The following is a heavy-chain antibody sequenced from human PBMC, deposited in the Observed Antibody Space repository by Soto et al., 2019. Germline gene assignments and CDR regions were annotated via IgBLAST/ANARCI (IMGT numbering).Heavy chain of an antibody. CDR3: ARGRMPKVGATGSYYYFDY. V-gene: IGHV4-59*01. Sequence: SETLSLTCTVSGGSISSYYWSWIRQPPGKGLEWIGYIYYSGSTNYNPSLKSRVTISVDTSKNQFSLKLSSVTAADTAVYYCARGRMPKVGATGSYYYFDYWGQGTLVTVSS. CDR2: IYYSGST. CDR1: GGSISSYY. D-gene: IGHD1-26*01. J-gene: IGHJ4*02.